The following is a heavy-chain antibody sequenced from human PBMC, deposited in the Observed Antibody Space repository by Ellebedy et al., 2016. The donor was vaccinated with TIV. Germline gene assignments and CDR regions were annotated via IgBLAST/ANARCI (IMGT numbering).Heavy chain of an antibody. J-gene: IGHJ4*02. D-gene: IGHD2-15*01. Sequence: KVSCKASGYTFTNYWIGWVRQMPGKGLEWMGIIYPTDSDTRYSPSFQGQVTISADKSISTAYLQWSSLKASDTAMYYCARISGGQFDYWGQGTLVTVSS. CDR3: ARISGGQFDY. CDR1: GYTFTNYW. CDR2: IYPTDSDT. V-gene: IGHV5-51*01.